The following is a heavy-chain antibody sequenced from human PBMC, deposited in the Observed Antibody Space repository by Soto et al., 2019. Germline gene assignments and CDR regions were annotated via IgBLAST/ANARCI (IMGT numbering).Heavy chain of an antibody. Sequence: GESLKISCAASGFIFSNAWMTWVRQAPGKGLEWVGRIKNKADGGTTDFAAPVKGRFFISRDDSKNTLYLQMNSLKAEDTAVYFCTTGWSSKDYWGQGTLVTVSS. J-gene: IGHJ4*02. CDR3: TTGWSSKDY. V-gene: IGHV3-15*01. CDR1: GFIFSNAW. D-gene: IGHD2-2*01. CDR2: IKNKADGGTT.